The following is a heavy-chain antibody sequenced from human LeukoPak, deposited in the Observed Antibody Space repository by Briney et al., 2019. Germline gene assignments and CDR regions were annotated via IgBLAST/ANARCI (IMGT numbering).Heavy chain of an antibody. V-gene: IGHV4-39*01. J-gene: IGHJ4*02. D-gene: IGHD3-22*01. CDR3: ARRQGYDDKGGHYRAYDK. CDR2: LYYGASA. CDR1: GGSVSSVIYS. Sequence: SETLSLTCSVSGGSVSSVIYSWVWIRQPPGQGLEWIGSLYYGASASYNPSLKSRVTISMDTSKNQVSLRLTSVTAADTAVYFCARRQGYDDKGGHYRAYDKWGPGTLVTVSS.